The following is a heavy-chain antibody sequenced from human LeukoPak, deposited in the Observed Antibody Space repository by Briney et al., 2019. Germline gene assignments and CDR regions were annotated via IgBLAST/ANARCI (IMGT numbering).Heavy chain of an antibody. D-gene: IGHD3-22*01. J-gene: IGHJ4*02. V-gene: IGHV4-39*01. CDR3: AIDRMYYYDSRGYGLFDY. CDR2: IYYSGST. Sequence: SETLSLTCTVSGGSISSSSYYWGWIRQPPGKGLEWIGSIYYSGSTYYNPSLKSRVTISVDTSKNQFSLKLSSVTAADTAVYYCAIDRMYYYDSRGYGLFDYWGQGTLVTVSS. CDR1: GGSISSSSYY.